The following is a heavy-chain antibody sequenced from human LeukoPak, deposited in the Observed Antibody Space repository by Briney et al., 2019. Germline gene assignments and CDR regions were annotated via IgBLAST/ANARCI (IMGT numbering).Heavy chain of an antibody. D-gene: IGHD3-22*01. V-gene: IGHV4-61*02. CDR3: ARERSPHSSGYYSYFDY. Sequence: PSQTLSLTCTVSGGSISSGSYYWSWIRQPAGKGLEWIGRIYTSGSTNYNPSLKSRVTISVDTSKNQFSLKLSSVTAADTAVYYCARERSPHSSGYYSYFDYWGQGTLVTVSS. CDR2: IYTSGST. J-gene: IGHJ4*02. CDR1: GGSISSGSYY.